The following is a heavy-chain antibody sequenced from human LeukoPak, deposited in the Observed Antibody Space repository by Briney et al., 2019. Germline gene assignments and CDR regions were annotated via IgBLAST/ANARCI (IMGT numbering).Heavy chain of an antibody. CDR1: GGSISSSSYY. V-gene: IGHV4-39*01. J-gene: IGHJ5*02. D-gene: IGHD2-2*01. CDR3: ARAPYQLLGHNWFDP. Sequence: SETLSLTCTVSGGSISSSSYYWGWIRQPPGKGLEWIGSIYYSGSTYCNPSLNSRVTISVDTSKNQFSLKLSSVTAADTAVYYCARAPYQLLGHNWFDPWGQGTLVTVSS. CDR2: IYYSGST.